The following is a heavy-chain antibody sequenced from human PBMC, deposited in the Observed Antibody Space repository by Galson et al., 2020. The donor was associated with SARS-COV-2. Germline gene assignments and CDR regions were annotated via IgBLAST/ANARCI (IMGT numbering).Heavy chain of an antibody. CDR2: IIPILSVT. CDR1: GGTFNTYV. Sequence: SVKVSCKAPGGTFNTYVFSWVRQAPGQGLEWIGGIIPILSVTHYAQKVRGRVTFTADKSTRTAYMELSSLRSDDTAVYYCARLKTDILTGYPLYYFDYWGQGTLVTVSS. CDR3: ARLKTDILTGYPLYYFDY. V-gene: IGHV1-69*10. D-gene: IGHD3-9*01. J-gene: IGHJ4*02.